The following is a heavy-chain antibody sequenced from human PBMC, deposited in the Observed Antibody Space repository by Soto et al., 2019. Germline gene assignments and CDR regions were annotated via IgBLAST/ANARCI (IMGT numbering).Heavy chain of an antibody. CDR2: ISYDGSNK. CDR3: AKDHEGYCSGGSCYHGPHDY. CDR1: GFTFSSYG. V-gene: IGHV3-30*18. D-gene: IGHD2-15*01. J-gene: IGHJ4*02. Sequence: GGSLRLSCAASGFTFSSYGMHWVRQAPGKGLEWVAVISYDGSNKYYADSVKGRFTISRDNSKNTLYLQMNSLRAEDTAVYYCAKDHEGYCSGGSCYHGPHDYWGQGTLVTVSS.